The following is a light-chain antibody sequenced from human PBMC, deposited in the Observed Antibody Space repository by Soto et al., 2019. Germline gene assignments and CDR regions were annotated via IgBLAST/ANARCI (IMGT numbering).Light chain of an antibody. J-gene: IGKJ4*01. CDR2: AAS. Sequence: DIQMTQSPSSLSASVGDRVTVTCRASQAISNYLAWYQQKPGKVPKLLIYAASTLQSGVPSRFSGSGSRTDFTLTISSLQPEDVATYYCQKYNSAPLTFGGGTKVEIK. V-gene: IGKV1-27*01. CDR1: QAISNY. CDR3: QKYNSAPLT.